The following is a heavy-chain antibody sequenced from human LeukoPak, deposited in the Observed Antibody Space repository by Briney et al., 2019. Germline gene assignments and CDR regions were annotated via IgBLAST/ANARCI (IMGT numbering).Heavy chain of an antibody. CDR1: GFTFSSYT. D-gene: IGHD2-8*02. V-gene: IGHV3-21*01. Sequence: PGGSLRLSCAASGFTFSSYTMNWVRQAPGKGLEWVSSISSSSHIYYADSVKGRFTISRDNAKNSLYLQMNSLRAEDTAVYYCARVVPGTGFSYWGQGTLVTVSS. CDR2: ISSSSHI. J-gene: IGHJ4*02. CDR3: ARVVPGTGFSY.